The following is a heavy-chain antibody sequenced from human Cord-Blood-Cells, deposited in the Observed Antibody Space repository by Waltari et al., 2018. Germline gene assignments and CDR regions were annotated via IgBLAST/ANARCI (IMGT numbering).Heavy chain of an antibody. D-gene: IGHD4-17*01. Sequence: QVQLVQSGAEVKKPGCSVKVSCKASGGTLRSYAIRWVRKAPVQGLEWMGGIIPILGTANYAQKFQGRVTITADESTSTAYMELSSLRSEDTAVYYCARGMETTVLTPAFDIWGQGTMVTVSS. CDR1: GGTLRSYA. CDR2: IIPILGTA. CDR3: ARGMETTVLTPAFDI. J-gene: IGHJ3*02. V-gene: IGHV1-69*01.